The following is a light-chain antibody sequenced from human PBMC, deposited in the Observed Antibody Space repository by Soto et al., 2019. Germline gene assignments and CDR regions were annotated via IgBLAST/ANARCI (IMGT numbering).Light chain of an antibody. J-gene: IGKJ2*03. CDR3: QQYKSYSGYS. Sequence: DIQMTQSPSTLSASVGDRVTITCRASQSLSTWLAWFQQKPGKAPKLLIHDASTLESGVPSRFTGSGSGTEFTLTISSLQPDDFATYYCQQYKSYSGYSFGQGTKLEIK. V-gene: IGKV1-5*01. CDR1: QSLSTW. CDR2: DAS.